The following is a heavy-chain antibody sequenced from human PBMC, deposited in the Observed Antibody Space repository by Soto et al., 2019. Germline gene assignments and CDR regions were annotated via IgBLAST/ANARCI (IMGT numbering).Heavy chain of an antibody. D-gene: IGHD2-21*02. CDR3: ARDRPQYCGGDCYSNWFDP. CDR1: AYTFRSYA. Sequence: SVKVSCQASAYTFRSYAISWVRQAPGQGLEWMGGIIPIFGTANYAQKFQGRVTITADESTSTAYMELSSLRSEDTAVYYCARDRPQYCGGDCYSNWFDPWGQGTLVTVSS. CDR2: IIPIFGTA. V-gene: IGHV1-69*13. J-gene: IGHJ5*02.